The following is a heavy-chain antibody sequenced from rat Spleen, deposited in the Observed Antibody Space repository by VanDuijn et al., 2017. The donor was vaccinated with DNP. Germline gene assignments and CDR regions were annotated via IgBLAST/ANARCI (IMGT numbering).Heavy chain of an antibody. Sequence: EVQLVESGGDLVQPGKSLKLSCVASGFTFSYYWMTWIRQVPGKGLEWVASITSGRGVTSYPDSVKGRFTISRDDATDTLYLQMNSLRSEDTATYFCASRAPGSYYYGGYFDYWGQGVMVTVSS. CDR2: ITSGRGVT. CDR3: ASRAPGSYYYGGYFDY. V-gene: IGHV5-31*01. CDR1: GFTFSYYW. D-gene: IGHD1-12*02. J-gene: IGHJ2*01.